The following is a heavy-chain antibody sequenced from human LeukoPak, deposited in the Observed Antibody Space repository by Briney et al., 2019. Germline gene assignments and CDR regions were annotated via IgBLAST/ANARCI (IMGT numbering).Heavy chain of an antibody. CDR2: ISSSSRYL. V-gene: IGHV3-21*01. J-gene: IGHJ4*02. CDR1: GFTFSSYS. CDR3: ARDGFLGPVTAYLDY. Sequence: GGSLRLSCAAPGFTFSSYSMNWVRQAPGKGLEWVSSISSSSRYLYYSDSVKGRFTISRDNAKNSLYLQMNSLRAEDTAVYYCARDGFLGPVTAYLDYWGQGTPVTVSS. D-gene: IGHD2-21*02.